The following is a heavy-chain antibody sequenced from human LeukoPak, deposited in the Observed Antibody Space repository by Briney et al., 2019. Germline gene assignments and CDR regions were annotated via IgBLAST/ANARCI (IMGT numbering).Heavy chain of an antibody. J-gene: IGHJ4*02. CDR2: ISDGGRPL. CDR3: AKVGIPDRGVILGYYFDY. D-gene: IGHD3-10*01. V-gene: IGHV3-11*01. CDR1: GFIFSDYY. Sequence: GGSLRLSCAASGFIFSDYYMSWIRQAPGKGLEWVSFISDGGRPLHYADSVKGRFTISRDNAKNSLYLQMNSLRAEDTAVYYCAKVGIPDRGVILGYYFDYWGQGTLVTVSS.